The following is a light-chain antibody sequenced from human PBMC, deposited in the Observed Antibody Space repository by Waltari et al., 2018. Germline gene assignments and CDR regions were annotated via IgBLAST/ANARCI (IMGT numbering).Light chain of an antibody. J-gene: IGLJ3*02. CDR2: ANN. Sequence: QSVLTQPPSVSGAPGQRVTVSCAGSTSNTGAGYDVQWYQQFPGGAPKLAIYANNNRPSGVPDRFSATKSGSSASLAITGLQAEDEADYYCQSYDKTLSAWVFGGGTRLTVL. CDR1: TSNTGAGYD. CDR3: QSYDKTLSAWV. V-gene: IGLV1-40*01.